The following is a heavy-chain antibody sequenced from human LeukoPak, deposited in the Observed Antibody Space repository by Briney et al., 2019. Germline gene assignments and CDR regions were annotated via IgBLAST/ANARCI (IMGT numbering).Heavy chain of an antibody. CDR3: AKKDSSGWSFGY. CDR1: GFTFSSYA. J-gene: IGHJ4*02. D-gene: IGHD6-19*01. CDR2: ISGSGGST. Sequence: PGGSLRLSCAASGFTFSSYAMSWVRQAPGKGLEWVSAISGSGGSTYYADSVKGRFTISRDNAKNSLYLQMNSLRAEDTAVYYCAKKDSSGWSFGYWGQGTLVTVSS. V-gene: IGHV3-23*01.